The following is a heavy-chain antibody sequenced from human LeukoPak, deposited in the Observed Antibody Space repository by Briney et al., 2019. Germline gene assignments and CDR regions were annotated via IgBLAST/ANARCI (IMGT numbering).Heavy chain of an antibody. CDR1: GYTFTGYY. V-gene: IGHV1-2*02. CDR2: INPNSGGT. J-gene: IGHJ3*02. D-gene: IGHD3-22*01. CDR3: AREMGRVVVITEFDAFDI. Sequence: ASVKVPCKASGYTFTGYYMHWVRQAPGQGLEWMGWINPNSGGTNYAQKFQGRVTMTRDTSISTAYTELSRLRSDDTAVYYCAREMGRVVVITEFDAFDIWGQGTMVTVSS.